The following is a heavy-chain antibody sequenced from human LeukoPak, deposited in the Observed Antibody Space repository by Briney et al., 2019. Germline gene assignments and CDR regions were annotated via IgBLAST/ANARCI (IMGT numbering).Heavy chain of an antibody. V-gene: IGHV4-61*01. CDR2: IYYSGST. CDR1: GGSVSSGSYY. J-gene: IGHJ5*02. D-gene: IGHD6-13*01. Sequence: SETRSLTCTVSGGSVSSGSYYWSWIRQPPGKGLEWIGYIYYSGSTNYNPSLKSRVTISVDTSKNQFSMKLSSVTAADTAVYYCARGKTIAAALTRIDPWGQGTLVTVSS. CDR3: ARGKTIAAALTRIDP.